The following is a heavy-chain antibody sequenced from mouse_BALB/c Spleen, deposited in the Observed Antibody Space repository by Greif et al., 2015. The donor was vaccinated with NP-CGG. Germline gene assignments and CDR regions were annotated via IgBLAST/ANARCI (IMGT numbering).Heavy chain of an antibody. V-gene: IGHV1S81*02. Sequence: VKLVESGAELVKPGASVKLSCKASGYTFTSYYMYWVKQRPGQGLEWIGEINPSNGGTNFNEKFKSKATLTVDKSSSTAYMQLSSLTSEDSAVYYCTRSGFYAMDYWGQGTSVTVSS. J-gene: IGHJ4*01. D-gene: IGHD3-1*01. CDR1: GYTFTSYY. CDR3: TRSGFYAMDY. CDR2: INPSNGGT.